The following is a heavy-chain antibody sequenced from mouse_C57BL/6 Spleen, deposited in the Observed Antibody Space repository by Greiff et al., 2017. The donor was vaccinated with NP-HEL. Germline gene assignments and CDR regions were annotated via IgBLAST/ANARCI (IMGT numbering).Heavy chain of an antibody. J-gene: IGHJ2*01. CDR3: ALLLLRYFDY. CDR2: INPNNGGT. V-gene: IGHV1-26*01. D-gene: IGHD1-1*01. CDR1: GYTFTDYY. Sequence: EVQLHQSGPELVKPGASVKISCKASGYTFTDYYMNWVKQSHGKSLEWIGDINPNNGGTSYNQKFKGKATLTVDKSSSTAYMELRSLTSEDSAVYYCALLLLRYFDYWGQGTTLTVSS.